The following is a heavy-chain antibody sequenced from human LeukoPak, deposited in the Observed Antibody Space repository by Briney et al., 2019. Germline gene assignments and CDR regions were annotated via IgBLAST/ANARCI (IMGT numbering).Heavy chain of an antibody. V-gene: IGHV3-7*01. CDR2: IRQDGDTK. J-gene: IGHJ4*02. CDR3: ARAGSFWHYVY. D-gene: IGHD1-7*01. CDR1: GFPFNAYW. Sequence: PGGSLRLSCAASGFPFNAYWMTWVRQAPGKGLEWVANIRQDGDTKYYVDSVKGRFTISRDNAKNSLSLQMNGLRVEDTAVYYCARAGSFWHYVYWGQGTLVTVSS.